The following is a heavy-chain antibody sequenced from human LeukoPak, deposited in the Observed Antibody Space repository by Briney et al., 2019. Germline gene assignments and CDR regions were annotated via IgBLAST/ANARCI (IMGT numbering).Heavy chain of an antibody. J-gene: IGHJ4*02. CDR3: AKDSGNWGIDC. CDR2: IRYDGSSI. V-gene: IGHV3-30*02. D-gene: IGHD3-16*01. CDR1: GFTFSTYD. Sequence: PEGSLRLSCAVSGFTFSTYDMHWVRQAPGKGLEWVAYIRYDGSSIHYGDSAKGRFNISRDNSKNTVYLQMNSLRTEDTAVYHCAKDSGNWGIDCWGQGTLVTVSS.